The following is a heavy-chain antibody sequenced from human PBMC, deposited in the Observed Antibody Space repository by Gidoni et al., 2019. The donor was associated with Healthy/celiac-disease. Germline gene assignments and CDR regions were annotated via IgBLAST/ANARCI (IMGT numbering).Heavy chain of an antibody. CDR1: GVNFSSYA. J-gene: IGHJ1*01. D-gene: IGHD1-26*01. CDR3: AKDNGGSSEYFQH. Sequence: EVQLSESGGGLVQPGGSLRLSCSASGVNFSSYAMGWVRQAPGKGLEWFSAISGSGGSTYYADSVKGRFTISRDNSKNTLYLQMNSLGAEDTAVYYCAKDNGGSSEYFQHWGQGTLVTVSS. V-gene: IGHV3-23*01. CDR2: ISGSGGST.